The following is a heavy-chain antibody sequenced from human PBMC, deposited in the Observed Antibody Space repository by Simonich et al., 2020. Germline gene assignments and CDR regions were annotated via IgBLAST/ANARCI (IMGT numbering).Heavy chain of an antibody. CDR2: IYHSGST. J-gene: IGHJ6*02. CDR3: ARVGYSNYYYYGMDV. V-gene: IGHV4-38-2*01. CDR1: GYSISRGYY. D-gene: IGHD6-13*01. Sequence: QVQLQESGPGLVKPSETLSLTCAVSGYSISRGYYWGWIRQPPGRWLEWIGSIYHSGSTYYHPALKSRVTISVDTSKNQFSLKLSSVTAADTAVYYCARVGYSNYYYYGMDVWGQGTTVTVSS.